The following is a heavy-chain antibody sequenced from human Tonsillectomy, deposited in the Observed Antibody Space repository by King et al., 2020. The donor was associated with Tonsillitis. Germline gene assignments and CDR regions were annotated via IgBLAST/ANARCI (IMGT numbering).Heavy chain of an antibody. CDR1: GFTFSSYW. CDR2: IKPDGSEK. D-gene: IGHD1-14*01. CDR3: VRGTIPQLGLKTGFDS. V-gene: IGHV3-7*03. Sequence: QLVQSGGGLVQPGGSLRLSCAASGFTFSSYWMYWVRQAPGKGLEGVANIKPDGSEKYYVDSVKGRFTISRDNAKNSLYRQMINLRAEDTAVYYCVRGTIPQLGLKTGFDSWGQGTLVTVSS. J-gene: IGHJ4*02.